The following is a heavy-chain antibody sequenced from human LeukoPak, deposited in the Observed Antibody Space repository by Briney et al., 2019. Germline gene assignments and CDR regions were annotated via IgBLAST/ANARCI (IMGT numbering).Heavy chain of an antibody. CDR3: ARQIGGRLVRGFDF. CDR2: VYFTGSS. D-gene: IGHD6-19*01. V-gene: IGHV4-39*01. J-gene: IGHJ4*02. CDR1: GDSISSTGHY. Sequence: PSETLSPTCTVSGDSISSTGHYWGWIRQPPGKGLEWIGSVYFTGSSFYNPSLKSRVTISVGTSKNQFSLNVASVTAADTAAYYCARQIGGRLVRGFDFWGQGSLVTVSS.